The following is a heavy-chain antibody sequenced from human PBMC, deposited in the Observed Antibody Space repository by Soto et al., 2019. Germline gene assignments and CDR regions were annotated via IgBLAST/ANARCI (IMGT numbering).Heavy chain of an antibody. D-gene: IGHD3-22*01. CDR1: GYTFTSYA. V-gene: IGHV1-3*01. Sequence: EASVKVSCKASGYTFTSYAMHWVRQAPGQRLEWMGWINAGNGNTKYSQKFQGRVTITRDTSASTAYMELSGLRSEDTAVYYCARRVPSGYYDSSGYCDYWGQGTLVTVSS. CDR2: INAGNGNT. CDR3: ARRVPSGYYDSSGYCDY. J-gene: IGHJ4*02.